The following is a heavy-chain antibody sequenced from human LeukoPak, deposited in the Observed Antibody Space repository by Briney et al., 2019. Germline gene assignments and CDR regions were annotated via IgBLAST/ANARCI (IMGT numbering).Heavy chain of an antibody. CDR2: ISSIGATI. V-gene: IGHV3-48*01. J-gene: IGHJ3*02. D-gene: IGHD2-2*01. Sequence: GGSLRLSCAASGFTFSDYSMNWVRQATGKGLEWVSYISSIGATIYYADSVKGRFTISRDNAKNSLFLQMNSLRAEDTAVYYCARGHGVVPASDDPFDIWGQGTMVTVSS. CDR1: GFTFSDYS. CDR3: ARGHGVVPASDDPFDI.